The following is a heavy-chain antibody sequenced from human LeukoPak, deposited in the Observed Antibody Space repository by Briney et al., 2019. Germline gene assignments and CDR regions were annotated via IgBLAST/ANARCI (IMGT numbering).Heavy chain of an antibody. D-gene: IGHD1-26*01. Sequence: PGGSLRLSCAASGFTFSNYAMSWVRQAPGKGLEWVSTISGSGRSSYYADSVKGRFTISRDNSKNTLYLQMSSLRAEDTAVYYCATYSGAHHKTFDSWGQGTLVTVSS. V-gene: IGHV3-23*01. CDR2: ISGSGRSS. CDR3: ATYSGAHHKTFDS. CDR1: GFTFSNYA. J-gene: IGHJ4*02.